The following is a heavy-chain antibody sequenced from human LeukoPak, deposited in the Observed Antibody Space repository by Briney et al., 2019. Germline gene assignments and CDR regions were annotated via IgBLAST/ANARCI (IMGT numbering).Heavy chain of an antibody. CDR3: AASGYSYGLSDY. Sequence: ASVKASCKASGYTFTSYYMHWVRQAPGQGLEWMGIINPSGGSTSYAQTFQGRVTMTRDTSTRTVTMGLSRLRSEDTAVYYCAASGYSYGLSDYWGQGTLVTVSS. CDR1: GYTFTSYY. V-gene: IGHV1-46*01. CDR2: INPSGGST. J-gene: IGHJ4*02. D-gene: IGHD5-18*01.